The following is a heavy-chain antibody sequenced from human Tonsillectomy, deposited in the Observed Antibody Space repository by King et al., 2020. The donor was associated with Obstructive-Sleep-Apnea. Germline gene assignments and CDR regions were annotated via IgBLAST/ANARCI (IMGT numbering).Heavy chain of an antibody. J-gene: IGHJ4*02. CDR3: ARGDDFWNY. CDR2: IYYSGST. CDR1: GGSISSYY. V-gene: IGHV4-59*08. D-gene: IGHD3-3*01. Sequence: VQLQESGPGLVKPSETLSLTCTVSGGSISSYYWSWIRQPPGKGLEWIGNIYYSGSTNYNPSLKSRVTISVDTSKNQFSLKLSSVTAAETAVYYCARGDDFWNYWGQGTLVTVSS.